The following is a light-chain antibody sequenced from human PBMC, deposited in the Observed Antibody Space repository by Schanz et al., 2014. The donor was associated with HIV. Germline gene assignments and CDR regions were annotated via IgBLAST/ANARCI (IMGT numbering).Light chain of an antibody. Sequence: DIQMTQSPSTLSASVGDRVSISCRASQSISNWLAWYQQKPGKAPDLLIYEASILETGVPSRFSGSGSGTEFTLVISSLQPDDFATYYCQQYNTKPYTFGQGTKLEIK. J-gene: IGKJ2*01. CDR2: EAS. CDR3: QQYNTKPYT. V-gene: IGKV1-5*01. CDR1: QSISNW.